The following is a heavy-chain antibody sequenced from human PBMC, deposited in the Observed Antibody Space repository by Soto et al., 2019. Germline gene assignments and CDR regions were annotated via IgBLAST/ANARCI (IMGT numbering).Heavy chain of an antibody. CDR2: ISYDSDTI. CDR3: AKNQGVELVPLATVDWFDP. Sequence: LRLSCAGSGFTFGTYSMNWVRQAAGKGLEWIAYISYDSDTIQYADSVKGRFTISRDNAKNSLYLQMNSLRDEDTAVYHCAKNQGVELVPLATVDWFDPWGQGSVVTVS. CDR1: GFTFGTYS. V-gene: IGHV3-48*02. J-gene: IGHJ5*02. D-gene: IGHD1-26*01.